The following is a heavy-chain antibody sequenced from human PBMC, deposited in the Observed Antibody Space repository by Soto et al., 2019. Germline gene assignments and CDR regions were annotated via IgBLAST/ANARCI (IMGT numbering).Heavy chain of an antibody. CDR3: ATNHISGIAVA. V-gene: IGHV3-33*01. D-gene: IGHD6-19*01. Sequence: QVQLVESGGGVVQPGRSLRLSCAASGFTFSSYGMHWVRQAPGKGLEWVAVIWYDGSNKYYADSVKGRFTISRDNSKNTLYLQMNSLRAEDTAVYYCATNHISGIAVAWGQGTLVTVSS. CDR1: GFTFSSYG. J-gene: IGHJ4*02. CDR2: IWYDGSNK.